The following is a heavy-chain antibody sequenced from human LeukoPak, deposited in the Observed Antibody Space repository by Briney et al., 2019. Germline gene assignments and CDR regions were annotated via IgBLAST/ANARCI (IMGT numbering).Heavy chain of an antibody. V-gene: IGHV3-11*03. Sequence: GGSLRLSCAASGFTFSEYYMSCIRQAPGKGLEWVSYISSSNNFRNYADSVKGRFTISRDNAKNSLYLQMNSLRAEDTAVYYCARPRYYDSSGYYFDIWGQGTMVTVSS. CDR3: ARPRYYDSSGYYFDI. D-gene: IGHD3-22*01. CDR1: GFTFSEYY. J-gene: IGHJ3*02. CDR2: ISSSNNFR.